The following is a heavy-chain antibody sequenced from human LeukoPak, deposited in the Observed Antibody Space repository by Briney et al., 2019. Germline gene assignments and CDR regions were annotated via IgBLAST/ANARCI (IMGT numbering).Heavy chain of an antibody. V-gene: IGHV3-30*18. J-gene: IGHJ5*02. CDR2: ISYDGSNK. Sequence: GGSLRLSCAASGFTFSSYGMHWVRQAPGKGLEWVAVISYDGSNKYYADSVKGRFTISRDNSKNTLYLQMNSLRAEDTAVYYCAKEVGVVVPAANWFDPWGQGTLVTVSS. CDR3: AKEVGVVVPAANWFDP. CDR1: GFTFSSYG. D-gene: IGHD2-2*01.